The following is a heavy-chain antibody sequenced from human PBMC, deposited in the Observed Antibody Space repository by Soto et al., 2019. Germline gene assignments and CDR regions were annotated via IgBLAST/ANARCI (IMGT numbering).Heavy chain of an antibody. Sequence: QVQLVESGGGVVQPGRSLRLSCAASGFTFSNYGMHWVRQAPGKGLEWVAVISYDGSNKYNADSVKGRFTISRDNSKNTLYLQMNSLRAEDTAVYYCAKVLGYCTSSSCSREAYYYYGMDVWGQGTTVTVSS. V-gene: IGHV3-30*18. CDR1: GFTFSNYG. D-gene: IGHD2-2*01. J-gene: IGHJ6*02. CDR3: AKVLGYCTSSSCSREAYYYYGMDV. CDR2: ISYDGSNK.